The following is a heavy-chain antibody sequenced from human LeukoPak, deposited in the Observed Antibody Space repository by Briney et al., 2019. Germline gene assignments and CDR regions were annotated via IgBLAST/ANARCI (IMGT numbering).Heavy chain of an antibody. CDR2: ISGNNDNP. V-gene: IGHV1-18*01. J-gene: IGHJ4*02. CDR3: ARDGTSTDDY. Sequence: GASVKVSCKASGYTFSNFGISWVRQAPGQGLEWMGWISGNNDNPNYGQKFQGRLTVTTDSSMNTAYMELRNLRSDDTAVYYCARDGTSTDDYWGQGTLVTVSS. CDR1: GYTFSNFG. D-gene: IGHD2-2*01.